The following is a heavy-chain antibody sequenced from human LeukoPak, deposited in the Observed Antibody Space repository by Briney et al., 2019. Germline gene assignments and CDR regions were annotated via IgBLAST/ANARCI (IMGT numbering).Heavy chain of an antibody. J-gene: IGHJ4*02. CDR3: AKAVAGVFSPFDY. D-gene: IGHD6-19*01. Sequence: PGGSLRLSCAASGFTFDDYAMHWVRQAPGKGLEWVSGISWNSGTIGYADSVKGRSTISRDNAKNSLYLQMSSLRADDTALYYCAKAVAGVFSPFDYWGQGTLVTVSS. CDR1: GFTFDDYA. CDR2: ISWNSGTI. V-gene: IGHV3-9*01.